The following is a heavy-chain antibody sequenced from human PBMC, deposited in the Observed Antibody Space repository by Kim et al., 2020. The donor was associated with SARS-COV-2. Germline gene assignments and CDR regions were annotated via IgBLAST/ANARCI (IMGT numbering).Heavy chain of an antibody. J-gene: IGHJ6*02. CDR1: SGSMSSGNYY. D-gene: IGHD6-13*01. Sequence: SETLSLTCTVSSGSMSSGNYYWNWIRQPAGKGLEWIGRSYINGNTNYNPSLQGRITMSLDTSKNHFSLRLTSVTAADTAVYYCARGRYSSTWDAYFYYGVDVWGQGTTVTVSS. CDR3: ARGRYSSTWDAYFYYGVDV. V-gene: IGHV4-61*02. CDR2: SYINGNT.